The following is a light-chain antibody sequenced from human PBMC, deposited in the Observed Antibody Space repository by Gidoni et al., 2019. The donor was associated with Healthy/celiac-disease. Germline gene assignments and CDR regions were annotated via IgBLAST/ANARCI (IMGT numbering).Light chain of an antibody. J-gene: IGKJ1*01. CDR1: QSVSSN. CDR2: GAS. CDR3: QQYNNWPPWT. Sequence: EIVMTQSPATLSGSPGERATLSCRASQSVSSNLAWYQQKPGQAPRLLIYGASTRATVIPARFSGSGSGTEVTLTISSLQSEDFAVYYCQQYNNWPPWTFGQGTKVEIK. V-gene: IGKV3-15*01.